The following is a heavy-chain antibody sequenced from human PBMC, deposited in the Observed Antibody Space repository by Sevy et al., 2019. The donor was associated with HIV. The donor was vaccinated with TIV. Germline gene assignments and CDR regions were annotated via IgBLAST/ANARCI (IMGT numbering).Heavy chain of an antibody. V-gene: IGHV3-20*01. J-gene: IGHJ4*02. Sequence: GWSLRLSCAASGFTFDDYGMSWVRQAPGKGLEWVSGINWNGGSTGYADSVKGRFTISRDNAKNSLYLQMNSLRAEDTALYHCARDMDDSSGYDYWGQGTLVTVSS. CDR2: INWNGGST. CDR3: ARDMDDSSGYDY. CDR1: GFTFDDYG. D-gene: IGHD3-22*01.